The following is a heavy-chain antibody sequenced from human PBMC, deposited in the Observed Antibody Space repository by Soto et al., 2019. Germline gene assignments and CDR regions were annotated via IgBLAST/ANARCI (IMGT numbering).Heavy chain of an antibody. J-gene: IGHJ6*02. D-gene: IGHD2-15*01. CDR3: ARHCSGGSCSRGHYYYGMDV. CDR1: GDSFISYW. CDR2: IYPGDSDT. Sequence: PGESLKISCKGSGDSFISYWIGWVRQMPGKGLEWMGIIYPGDSDTRYSPSFQGQVTISADKSISTAYLQWSSLKASDTAMYYCARHCSGGSCSRGHYYYGMDVWGQGTTVTVSS. V-gene: IGHV5-51*01.